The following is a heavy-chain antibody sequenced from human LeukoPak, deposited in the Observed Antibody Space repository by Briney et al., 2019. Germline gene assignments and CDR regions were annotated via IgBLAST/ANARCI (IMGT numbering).Heavy chain of an antibody. J-gene: IGHJ4*02. CDR1: GGSISSYY. D-gene: IGHD6-19*01. Sequence: PSETLSLTCTVSGGSISSYYWSWIRQPPGKGLEWIGYIYYSGSTNYNPSLKSRVTISVDTSKNQFSLKLSSVTAADTAVYYCARESGILGRKQWLVQGRGLYYFDYWGQGTLVTVSS. CDR3: ARESGILGRKQWLVQGRGLYYFDY. V-gene: IGHV4-59*12. CDR2: IYYSGST.